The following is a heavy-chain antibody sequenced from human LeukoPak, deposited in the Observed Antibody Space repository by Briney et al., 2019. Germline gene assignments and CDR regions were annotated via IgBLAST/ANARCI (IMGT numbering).Heavy chain of an antibody. CDR3: AKPISGGLAVTADWFHP. V-gene: IGHV3-23*01. D-gene: IGHD6-19*01. CDR2: INANSGTR. CDR1: GFTFISYA. J-gene: IGHJ5*01. Sequence: GGSLRLSCAVSGFTFISYAMSWLRQPPGKGLEWVSTINANSGTRSYAASVRGRFTISRDNSKNTLYLQLNTLRADDTATYYCAKPISGGLAVTADWFHPWGQGTLVVVSS.